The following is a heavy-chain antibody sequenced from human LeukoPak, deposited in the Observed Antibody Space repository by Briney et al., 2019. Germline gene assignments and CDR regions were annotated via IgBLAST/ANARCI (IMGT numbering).Heavy chain of an antibody. CDR2: VNWNSDII. D-gene: IGHD6-13*01. CDR3: AKDIAAAQLGYAFDI. Sequence: PGRSLRLSCAASGFTFDDYAMHWVRQAPGKGLEWVSGVNWNSDIIVYADSVKGQFTISRDNAKNSLYLQMNSLRTEDTALYYCAKDIAAAQLGYAFDIWGQGTMVTVSS. V-gene: IGHV3-9*01. J-gene: IGHJ3*02. CDR1: GFTFDDYA.